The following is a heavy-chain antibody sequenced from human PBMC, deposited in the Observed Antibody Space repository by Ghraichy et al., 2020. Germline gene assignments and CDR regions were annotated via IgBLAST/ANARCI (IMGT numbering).Heavy chain of an antibody. Sequence: SCAASGFTFSNYAMTWVRQTPGKGLEWVSGISDGGSVTHYADSVKGRFTISRDNSKNTLYLQMNSLRVEDSAKYYCAKDGTMRVSMRVAIPWYDPWGQGTLVTVSS. CDR2: ISDGGSVT. CDR1: GFTFSNYA. J-gene: IGHJ5*02. D-gene: IGHD3-22*01. CDR3: AKDGTMRVSMRVAIPWYDP. V-gene: IGHV3-23*01.